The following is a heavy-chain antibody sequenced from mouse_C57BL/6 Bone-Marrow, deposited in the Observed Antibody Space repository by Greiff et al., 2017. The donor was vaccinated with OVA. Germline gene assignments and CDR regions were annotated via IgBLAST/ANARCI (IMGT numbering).Heavy chain of an antibody. D-gene: IGHD2-3*01. J-gene: IGHJ1*03. CDR3: ARSGWGGWLLPYFDV. CDR2: IWSGGST. V-gene: IGHV2-2*01. Sequence: QVQLKQSGPGLVQPSPSLSITCTVSGFSLTSYGVHWVRQSPGKGLEWLGVIWSGGSTDYNAAFISRLSISKDNSKSQVFLKMNRLQDDDTAIYYGARSGWGGWLLPYFDVWGTGTTVTVSS. CDR1: GFSLTSYG.